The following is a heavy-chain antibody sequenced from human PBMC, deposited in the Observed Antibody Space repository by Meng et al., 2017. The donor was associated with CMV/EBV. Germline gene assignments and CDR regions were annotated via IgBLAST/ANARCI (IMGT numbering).Heavy chain of an antibody. J-gene: IGHJ6*02. CDR3: ARDHERRNVLRFLEWFSGMDV. Sequence: GESLKISCAASGFTFSSYAMHWVRQAPGKGLEWVAVISYDGSNKYYADSVKGRFTISRDNSKNTLYLQMNSLRAEDTAVYYCARDHERRNVLRFLEWFSGMDVWGQGTTVTV. V-gene: IGHV3-30-3*01. D-gene: IGHD3-3*01. CDR2: ISYDGSNK. CDR1: GFTFSSYA.